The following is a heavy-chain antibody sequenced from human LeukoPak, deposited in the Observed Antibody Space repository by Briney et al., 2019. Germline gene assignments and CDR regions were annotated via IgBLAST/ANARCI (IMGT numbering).Heavy chain of an antibody. CDR3: ARPLRPSAGVVYYYMDV. Sequence: SETLSLTCTVSGGSISTITYYWGWIRQPPGKGLEWIGSIYYNGNTYYNPSLKSRVTISVDRSKNQFSLNLTSVTAADTAVYYCARPLRPSAGVVYYYMDVWGKETTVTVSS. CDR1: GGSISTITYY. CDR2: IYYNGNT. V-gene: IGHV4-39*07. D-gene: IGHD3-3*01. J-gene: IGHJ6*03.